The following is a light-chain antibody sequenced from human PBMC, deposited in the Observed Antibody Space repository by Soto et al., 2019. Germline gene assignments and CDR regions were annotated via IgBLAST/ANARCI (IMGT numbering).Light chain of an antibody. CDR3: AAWDDSLNGVV. CDR1: SSNIGNYA. J-gene: IGLJ2*01. Sequence: QSVLTQPPSVSEAPRQRVTISCSGSSSNIGNYAVNWYQQLPRKAPRLLIYYDDLLPSGVSDRFSGSKSGTSASLAISGLQSEDEADYYCAAWDDSLNGVVFGGGTKLTV. CDR2: YDD. V-gene: IGLV1-36*01.